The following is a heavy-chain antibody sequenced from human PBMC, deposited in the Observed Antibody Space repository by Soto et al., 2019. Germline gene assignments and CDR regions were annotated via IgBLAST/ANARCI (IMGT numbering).Heavy chain of an antibody. D-gene: IGHD3-10*01. J-gene: IGHJ5*02. CDR1: GGSISSTNW. V-gene: IGHV4-4*02. Sequence: QVKLQESGQVLVKPSGTLSLTCTVSGGSISSTNWWSWVRQSPGKGLEWIGEILHSGSTNYNPSLNSRDTISADKSKNQSSQRLSSVTAADTAVYYCASGFDRDGLYNGGHPWGQGTLVTVSS. CDR2: ILHSGST. CDR3: ASGFDRDGLYNGGHP.